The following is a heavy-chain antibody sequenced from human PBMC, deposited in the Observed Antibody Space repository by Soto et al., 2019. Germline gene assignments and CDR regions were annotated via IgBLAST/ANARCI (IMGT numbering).Heavy chain of an antibody. D-gene: IGHD2-21*02. J-gene: IGHJ1*01. Sequence: QVQLVQSGAEVKKPGASVKVSCKTSGYTFTNYYMHWVRQAPGQGLEWMGIIKCSGGETTYAQRVLVRVEKTRDTSPSTVYMEVSSLRSEDTAVYYCARGGDVVLVTAPLEHWGQGTLVTVSS. CDR3: ARGGDVVLVTAPLEH. V-gene: IGHV1-46*03. CDR1: GYTFTNYY. CDR2: IKCSGGET.